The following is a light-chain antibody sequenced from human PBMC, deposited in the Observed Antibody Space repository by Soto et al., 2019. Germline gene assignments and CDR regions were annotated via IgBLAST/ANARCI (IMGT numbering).Light chain of an antibody. CDR1: QSISSNF. CDR3: QQYSSSWT. Sequence: EIVLTQSPGTLSLSPGQRATLSCRASQSISSNFLAWYQQKPGQAPRLLIYATSSRATGIPGRFSGSGSGTDFTLTISRLEAEDFAGYYCQQYSSSWTFGQGTKVEIK. J-gene: IGKJ1*01. V-gene: IGKV3-20*01. CDR2: ATS.